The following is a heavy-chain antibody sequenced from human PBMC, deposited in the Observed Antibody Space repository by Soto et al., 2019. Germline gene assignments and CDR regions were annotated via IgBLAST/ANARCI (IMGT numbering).Heavy chain of an antibody. V-gene: IGHV3-23*01. CDR2: ISGSGATT. D-gene: IGHD2-15*01. CDR3: AKGRKSTEKDIAVMLAAASSIQH. CDR1: GFTFSSYA. J-gene: IGHJ1*01. Sequence: GGSLRLSCAASGFTFSSYAMSWVRQAPGKGLEWVSAISGSGATTYYADSVRGRFTISRDNSKNTLNLQMNDLRVEDTAVIYCAKGRKSTEKDIAVMLAAASSIQHWGQGTLVTVSS.